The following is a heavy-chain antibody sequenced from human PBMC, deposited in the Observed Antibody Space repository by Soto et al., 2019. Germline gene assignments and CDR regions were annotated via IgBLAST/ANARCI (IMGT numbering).Heavy chain of an antibody. CDR3: AKGGSGSLIAPAGTGNWFAP. CDR1: GFSFDDYA. CDR2: ISWNSRSI. D-gene: IGHD6-13*01. V-gene: IGHV3-9*01. Sequence: EVQLVESGGGLVQPGRSLRLSCAASGFSFDDYAMYWVRQAPGKGLEWVSVISWNSRSIGYADSVKGRFTISRDNAKNSLYLQMNSLRAEDTALYYCAKGGSGSLIAPAGTGNWFAPWGQGTLVTVSS. J-gene: IGHJ5*02.